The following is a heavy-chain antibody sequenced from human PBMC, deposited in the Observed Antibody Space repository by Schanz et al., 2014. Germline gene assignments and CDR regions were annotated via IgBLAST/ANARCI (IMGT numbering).Heavy chain of an antibody. CDR2: IRFDASHK. D-gene: IGHD1-7*01. V-gene: IGHV3-30*02. J-gene: IGHJ4*02. CDR1: GFSFSGSG. Sequence: QVQLVESGGGVVQPGGSLRLSCAASGFSFSGSGMHWVRQAPGEGLEWVAFIRFDASHKYYADSVKGRFTISRDNSKNTLYLQMDTLRVEDTAVYYCVKDLGTATREGWAFASWGQGTLVTVSS. CDR3: VKDLGTATREGWAFAS.